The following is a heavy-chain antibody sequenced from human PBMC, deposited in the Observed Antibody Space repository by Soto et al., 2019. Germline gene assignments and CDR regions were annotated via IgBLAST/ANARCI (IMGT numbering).Heavy chain of an antibody. J-gene: IGHJ4*02. D-gene: IGHD4-17*01. CDR3: AKRASYYGDIDY. V-gene: IGHV3-30*18. Sequence: QVQLVESGGGVVQPGRSLRLSCAASGFTFSSYGMHWVRQAPGKGLEWVAVISYDGSNKYYADSVKGRFTISRDNSKNTLYLQMNSLRAEDTAVYYCAKRASYYGDIDYWGQGTLVTVSS. CDR2: ISYDGSNK. CDR1: GFTFSSYG.